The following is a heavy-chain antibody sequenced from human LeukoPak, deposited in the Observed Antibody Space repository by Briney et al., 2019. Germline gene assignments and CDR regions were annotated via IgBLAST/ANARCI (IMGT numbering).Heavy chain of an antibody. Sequence: PSETLSLTCAVYGGSFSGYYRSWIRQPPGKGLEWIGEINHSGSTNYNPSLKSRVTISVDTSQNQFSLKLSSVTAADTAVYYCARGNYDILTGSGYYFDYWGQGTLVTVSS. CDR2: INHSGST. CDR1: GGSFSGYY. V-gene: IGHV4-34*01. D-gene: IGHD3-9*01. J-gene: IGHJ4*02. CDR3: ARGNYDILTGSGYYFDY.